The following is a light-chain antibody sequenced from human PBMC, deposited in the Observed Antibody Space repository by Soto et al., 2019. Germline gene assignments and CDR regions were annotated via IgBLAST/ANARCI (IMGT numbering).Light chain of an antibody. CDR3: QQSGGSPRT. CDR1: QSVGSSY. V-gene: IGKV3-20*01. Sequence: VLTHAPGALSLTPGERATLSCRASQSVGSSYLAWYQQKPGQAPRLFIYGASSRATGIPDRFSGSGSGTDFTLTISRLEPEDFAVYYCQQSGGSPRTFGQGTKVDIK. J-gene: IGKJ1*01. CDR2: GAS.